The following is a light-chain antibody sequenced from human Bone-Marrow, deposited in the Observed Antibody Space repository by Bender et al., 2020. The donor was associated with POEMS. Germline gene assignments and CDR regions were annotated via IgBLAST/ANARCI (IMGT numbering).Light chain of an antibody. J-gene: IGLJ1*01. CDR1: SSDVGDYNL. CDR3: SSYASSSPLFV. Sequence: QSALSQPASVSGSPGQSITISCTGSSSDVGDYNLVSWYQQHPGKVPKLLIHEVNLRPSGVSDRFSGSKSGNTASLTISGLQAEDEADYYCSSYASSSPLFVFGTGTKVTVL. V-gene: IGLV2-14*02. CDR2: EVN.